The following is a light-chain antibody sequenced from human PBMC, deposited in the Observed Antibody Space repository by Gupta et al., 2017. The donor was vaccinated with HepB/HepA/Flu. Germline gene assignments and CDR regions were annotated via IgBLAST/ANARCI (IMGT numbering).Light chain of an antibody. CDR3: QVWDSSSDSYV. Sequence: SYVLTQPPSVSVAPGKTARITCGGNNIGSKSVHWYQQKPGQAPVLVVYDDSDRPSGIPEGFSGSNSGNTATLTISRVEAGDEADYYCQVWDSSSDSYVFGTGTKVTVL. CDR1: NIGSKS. J-gene: IGLJ1*01. CDR2: DDS. V-gene: IGLV3-21*03.